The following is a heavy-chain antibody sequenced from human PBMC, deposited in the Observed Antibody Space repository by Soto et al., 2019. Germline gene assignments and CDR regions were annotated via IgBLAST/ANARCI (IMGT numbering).Heavy chain of an antibody. D-gene: IGHD4-17*01. CDR1: GFTLSDYY. CDR2: ISSSGITI. J-gene: IGHJ6*02. V-gene: IGHV3-11*01. Sequence: QVQLVESGGVVVKPGGSLRLSCAASGFTLSDYYMSWIRQAPGKGLEWVSYISSSGITIYYSDSVKGRLTISRDNAKNSLELQMTSPRAEDTAVYYCASPTVTPHDGMDVWGQRTTVTVAS. CDR3: ASPTVTPHDGMDV.